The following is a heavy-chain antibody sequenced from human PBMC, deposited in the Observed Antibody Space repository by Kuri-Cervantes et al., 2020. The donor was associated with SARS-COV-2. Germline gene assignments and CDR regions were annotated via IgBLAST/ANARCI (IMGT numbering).Heavy chain of an antibody. CDR1: EFTFSSYD. D-gene: IGHD6-19*01. CDR2: ISSGSDYI. Sequence: GGSLRLSCAASEFTFSSYDMTWVRQAPGMGLEWVSSISSGSDYIYYADSVKGRFTISRDNSKNVVHLQMNRLRLEDTANYYCARDPWRADVSDWKRPFDYWGQGNLVTVSS. J-gene: IGHJ4*02. V-gene: IGHV3-21*01. CDR3: ARDPWRADVSDWKRPFDY.